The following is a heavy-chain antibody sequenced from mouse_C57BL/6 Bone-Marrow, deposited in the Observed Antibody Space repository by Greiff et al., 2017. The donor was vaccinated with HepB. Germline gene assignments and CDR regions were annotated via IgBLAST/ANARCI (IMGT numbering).Heavy chain of an antibody. CDR1: GYSITSGYY. J-gene: IGHJ2*01. Sequence: VQLKESGPGLVKPSQSLSLTCSVTGYSITSGYYWNWIRQFPGNKLEWMGYISYDGSNNYNPSLKNRISITRDTSKNQFFLKLNSVTTEDTATYYCARELYYGSLYYFDYWGQGTTLTVSS. CDR3: ARELYYGSLYYFDY. D-gene: IGHD1-1*01. CDR2: ISYDGSN. V-gene: IGHV3-6*01.